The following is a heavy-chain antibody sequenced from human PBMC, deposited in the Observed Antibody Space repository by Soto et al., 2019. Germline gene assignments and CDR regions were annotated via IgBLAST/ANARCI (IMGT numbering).Heavy chain of an antibody. CDR2: IWSDGSNE. Sequence: QVQLVESGGGVVQPGRSLRLSCAASGFTFSIYGIHWVRQAPGKTLEWVATIWSDGSNENYADSVKGRFTISKDNSKHTLFRKMDSLRANDTAVYYFAREQVAVAGTTTRHFDHWGQGTLVTVSS. J-gene: IGHJ4*01. V-gene: IGHV3-33*01. CDR3: AREQVAVAGTTTRHFDH. D-gene: IGHD6-19*01. CDR1: GFTFSIYG.